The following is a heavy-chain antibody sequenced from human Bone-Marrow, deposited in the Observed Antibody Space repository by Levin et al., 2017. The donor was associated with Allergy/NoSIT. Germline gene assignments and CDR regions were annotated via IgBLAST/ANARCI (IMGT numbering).Heavy chain of an antibody. CDR2: INWSGGVT. CDR3: AAGVQQWLANY. CDR1: GFSFDGYD. Sequence: PGGSLRLSCEASGFSFDGYDMNWVRQAPGKGLEWVSGINWSGGVTGYADSVQGRFTISRDNAKNSLYLQMNSLRVEDTALYFCAAGVQQWLANYWGQGALVTISS. V-gene: IGHV3-20*04. D-gene: IGHD6-19*01. J-gene: IGHJ4*02.